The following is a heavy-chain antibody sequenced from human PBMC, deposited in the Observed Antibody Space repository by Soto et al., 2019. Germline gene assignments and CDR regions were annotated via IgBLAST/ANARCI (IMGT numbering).Heavy chain of an antibody. CDR3: AREGGGFVLVPTY. D-gene: IGHD2-8*02. V-gene: IGHV4-30-4*01. CDR2: IYYNGDT. Sequence: QVRLQESGPKLVRPSQTLSLTCSVSGVSINRGDYYWSWIRQSPGRGLEWIESIYYNGDTNYNPSLGSLVTMSVDTSKNQFYLDVQSVGAAATAVYFWAREGGGFVLVPTYWGQGTLITFSS. J-gene: IGHJ4*02. CDR1: GVSINRGDYY.